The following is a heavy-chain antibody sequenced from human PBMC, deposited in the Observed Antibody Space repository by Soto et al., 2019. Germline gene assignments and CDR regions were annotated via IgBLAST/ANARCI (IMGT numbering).Heavy chain of an antibody. D-gene: IGHD3-10*01. CDR2: IKSKTDGGRT. CDR3: TTVYGPGKGPSDY. CDR1: GFTFSNAW. Sequence: VQLVESGGGLVQPGGSLRLSCAASGFTFSNAWMSWVRQAPGKGLEWVGRIKSKTDGGRTDYAAPVKGRITISSGFSKNPLDPQMNHLKTQDAAVYYCTTVYGPGKGPSDYWGQGTLVTVT. J-gene: IGHJ4*02. V-gene: IGHV3-15*01.